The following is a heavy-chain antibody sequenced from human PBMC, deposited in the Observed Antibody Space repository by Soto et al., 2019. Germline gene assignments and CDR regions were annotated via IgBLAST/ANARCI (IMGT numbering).Heavy chain of an antibody. CDR2: ISGSGNSA. CDR3: AKAGGAGSYKRGMDV. V-gene: IGHV3-23*01. CDR1: GFTFSSYA. Sequence: EVQLLESGGGLVQPGGSLRLSCAASGFTFSSYAMSWVRQAPGTGLEWVSAISGSGNSAYYPGSVKGRFTISRDNSKSTLDRRMNSLRAEDTAVYYCAKAGGAGSYKRGMDVWGQGTTVTVSS. J-gene: IGHJ6*02. D-gene: IGHD3-10*01.